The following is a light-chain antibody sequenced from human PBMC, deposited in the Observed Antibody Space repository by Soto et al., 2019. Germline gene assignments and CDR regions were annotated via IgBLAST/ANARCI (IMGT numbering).Light chain of an antibody. CDR1: QIFNSKY. CDR2: GAS. Sequence: EIVLPQSPGTLSLSPGERAPLSCRASQIFNSKYLAWYQQKPGQAPRLLIYGASSRASGIPDRFSGSASGTDFTLTINRLEPDDSAVYYCQQYRTLWTFGQGTRVEIK. V-gene: IGKV3-20*01. J-gene: IGKJ1*01. CDR3: QQYRTLWT.